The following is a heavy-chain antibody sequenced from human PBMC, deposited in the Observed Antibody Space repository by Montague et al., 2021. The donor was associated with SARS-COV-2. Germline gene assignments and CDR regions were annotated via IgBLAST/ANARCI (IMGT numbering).Heavy chain of an antibody. J-gene: IGHJ4*02. D-gene: IGHD3-9*01. CDR3: ARDAHYDILTGYFGY. Sequence: SLRLSCAASGFTFSSYSMSWVRQAPGKGLEWVSSISSSSSYIYYADSVKGRFTISRDNAKNSLYLQMNSLRAEDTAVYYCARDAHYDILTGYFGYWGQGTLVTVSS. CDR1: GFTFSSYS. V-gene: IGHV3-21*01. CDR2: ISSSSSYI.